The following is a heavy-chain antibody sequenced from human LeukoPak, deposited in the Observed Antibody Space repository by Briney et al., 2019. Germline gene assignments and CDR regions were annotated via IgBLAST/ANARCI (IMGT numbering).Heavy chain of an antibody. J-gene: IGHJ1*01. V-gene: IGHV4-39*07. CDR2: IFYSGST. D-gene: IGHD3-10*01. CDR1: GGSISTSNYY. CDR3: AGGYGSGSYKYFNH. Sequence: SETLSLTCTVSGGSISTSNYYWGWIRQPPGKGLEWIGNIFYSGSTYYSPSLKSRVTISLDTSRNQFSLKLNSVTAADTAVYYCAGGYGSGSYKYFNHWGQGILVAVSS.